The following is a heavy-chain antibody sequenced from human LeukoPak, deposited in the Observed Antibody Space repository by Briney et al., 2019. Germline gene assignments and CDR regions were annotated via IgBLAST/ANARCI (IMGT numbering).Heavy chain of an antibody. CDR2: ISWNSGSI. Sequence: GRSLRLSCAASGFTLDDYAMHWVRQAPGKGLEWVSGISWNSGSIGYADSVKGRFTISRDNAKNSLYLQMNSLRAEDTALYYCARDSSSSGVYFDYWGQGTLVTVSS. J-gene: IGHJ4*02. CDR1: GFTLDDYA. V-gene: IGHV3-9*01. D-gene: IGHD6-6*01. CDR3: ARDSSSSGVYFDY.